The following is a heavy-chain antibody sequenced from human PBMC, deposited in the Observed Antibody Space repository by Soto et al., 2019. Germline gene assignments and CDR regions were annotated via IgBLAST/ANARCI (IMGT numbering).Heavy chain of an antibody. CDR3: ARRYGVYFDY. D-gene: IGHD4-17*01. V-gene: IGHV4-30-4*07. CDR2: IYYSENT. CDR1: GGSISSGGYS. Sequence: PSETLSLTCAVSGGSISSGGYSWSWIRQPPGKGLEWIGYIYYSENTYYNPSLKSRVAISGDTSKNQFSLKLSSVTAADTAVYYCARRYGVYFDYWGQGTLVTVSS. J-gene: IGHJ4*02.